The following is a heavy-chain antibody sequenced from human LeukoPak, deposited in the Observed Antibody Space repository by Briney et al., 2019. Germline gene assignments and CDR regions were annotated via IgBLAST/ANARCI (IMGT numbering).Heavy chain of an antibody. V-gene: IGHV3-23*01. J-gene: IGHJ3*02. CDR1: GFTSSNYA. CDR2: ISGSGGST. CDR3: AKSDNSDYYLGGAFDI. D-gene: IGHD3-22*01. Sequence: GGSLRLSCAASGFTSSNYAMSWVRQAPGKGLEWVSGISGSGGSTYYADSVKGRFTISRDNSKNTVYLQMNSLRAEDTAVYYCAKSDNSDYYLGGAFDIWGQGTMVSVSS.